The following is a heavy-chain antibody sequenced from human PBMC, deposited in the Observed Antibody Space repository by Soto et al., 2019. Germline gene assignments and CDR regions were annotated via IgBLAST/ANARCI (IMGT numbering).Heavy chain of an antibody. CDR2: INPSADTT. Sequence: QVQLVQSGAEVREPGASVKVSCKASGYSVARYFMHWVRQAPGQGLEWLGVINPSADTTTYAQKFQGRVTMSWDTSTNTVFMDVSSLRSEDPAIYYCARGGSSPVFCYYCGLDVWGQGTTVTVSS. CDR3: ARGGSSPVFCYYCGLDV. CDR1: GYSVARYF. J-gene: IGHJ6*02. D-gene: IGHD6-13*01. V-gene: IGHV1-46*01.